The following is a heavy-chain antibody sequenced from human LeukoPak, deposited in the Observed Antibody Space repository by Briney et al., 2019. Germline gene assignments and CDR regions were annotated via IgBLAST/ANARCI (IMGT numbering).Heavy chain of an antibody. V-gene: IGHV4-59*01. CDR3: ARERSYGGNYHYDYYMDV. CDR1: GGSISSYY. CDR2: IYYSGST. J-gene: IGHJ6*03. Sequence: SETLSLTCTVSGGSISSYYWSWIRQPPGKGLEWIGYIYYSGSTNYNPSLKSRVTISVDTSKNQFSLKLSSVTAADTAVYYCARERSYGGNYHYDYYMDVWGKGTTVTISS. D-gene: IGHD4-23*01.